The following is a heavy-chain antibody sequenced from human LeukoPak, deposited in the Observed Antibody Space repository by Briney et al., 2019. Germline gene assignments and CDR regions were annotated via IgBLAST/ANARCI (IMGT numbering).Heavy chain of an antibody. J-gene: IGHJ3*02. CDR1: GYTFTSYD. CDR2: MNPNSGNT. Sequence: ASVKVSCKASGYTFTSYDINWVRQATGQGLEWMGWMNPNSGNTGYAQKFQGRVTMTRNISISTAYMELSSLRSEDTAVYYCARVAPTYSSSWLFTHDAFDIWGQGTMVTVSS. CDR3: ARVAPTYSSSWLFTHDAFDI. V-gene: IGHV1-8*01. D-gene: IGHD6-13*01.